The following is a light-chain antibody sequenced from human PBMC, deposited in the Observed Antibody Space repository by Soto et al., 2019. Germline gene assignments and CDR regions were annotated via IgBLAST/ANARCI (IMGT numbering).Light chain of an antibody. J-gene: IGKJ1*01. Sequence: DIQITQSPSTLSASVGDIVTITCRASQFVISFLGWYQQKPGKVPNLLIFDVSILARGVPSRFTGSGSAPQFTLTISSLQPEDFATYSCQQYYISWSLGQGTKV. CDR3: QQYYISWS. CDR1: QFVISF. CDR2: DVS. V-gene: IGKV1-5*01.